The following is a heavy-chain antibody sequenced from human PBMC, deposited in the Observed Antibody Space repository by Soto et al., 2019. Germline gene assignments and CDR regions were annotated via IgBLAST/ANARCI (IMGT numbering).Heavy chain of an antibody. V-gene: IGHV1-18*01. CDR1: GYTFTSYG. D-gene: IGHD3-16*01. CDR3: ARAPRLGVSPFDY. Sequence: QVQLVQSVPEVKKPGASVKVSCKPSGYTFTSYGISWVRQAPGEGLEWMGWISGDNGNTDYAQTLQDRVTLTTDTSTNTAYMEVRSLRYDDTAVYYCARAPRLGVSPFDYWGQGTLVTVSS. J-gene: IGHJ4*02. CDR2: ISGDNGNT.